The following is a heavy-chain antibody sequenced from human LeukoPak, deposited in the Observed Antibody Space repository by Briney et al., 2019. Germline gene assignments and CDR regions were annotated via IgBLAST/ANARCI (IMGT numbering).Heavy chain of an antibody. Sequence: GGSLRLSCAVSGFTFNDHAIHWVRQAPGKGLAWVSGIKWKSGDIGYADSVKGRFTISRDNAKNSLYLQMNSPRPEDTALYYCAKDIQDNSGWHHYYGMDVWGQGTTVTVSS. V-gene: IGHV3-9*01. D-gene: IGHD6-19*01. J-gene: IGHJ6*02. CDR2: IKWKSGDI. CDR1: GFTFNDHA. CDR3: AKDIQDNSGWHHYYGMDV.